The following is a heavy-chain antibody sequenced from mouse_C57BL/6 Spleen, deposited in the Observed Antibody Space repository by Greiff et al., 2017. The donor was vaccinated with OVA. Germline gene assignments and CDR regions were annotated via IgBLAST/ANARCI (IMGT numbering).Heavy chain of an antibody. CDR3: ARSGDYYGSSYGYYAMDY. CDR2: IHPNSGST. V-gene: IGHV1-64*01. Sequence: QVQLQQPGAELVKPGASVKLSCKASGYTFTSYWMHWVKQRPGQGLEWIGMIHPNSGSTNYNEKFKSKATLTVDKSSSTAYMQLSSLTSEDSAVYYCARSGDYYGSSYGYYAMDYWGQGTSVPSPQ. J-gene: IGHJ4*01. CDR1: GYTFTSYW. D-gene: IGHD1-1*01.